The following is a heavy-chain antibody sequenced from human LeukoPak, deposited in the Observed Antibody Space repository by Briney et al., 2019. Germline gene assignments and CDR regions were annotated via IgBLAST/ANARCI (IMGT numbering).Heavy chain of an antibody. CDR2: IYYSGST. D-gene: IGHD1-26*01. V-gene: IGHV4-59*01. J-gene: IGHJ6*02. CDR3: ARVGGTNYYYYGMDV. Sequence: SETLSLTCTVSGGPISNYYWSWIRQPPGKGLEWIGYIYYSGSTNYNPSLKSRVTISVDTSKNQFSLKLSSVTAADTAVYYCARVGGTNYYYYGMDVWGQGTTVTVSS. CDR1: GGPISNYY.